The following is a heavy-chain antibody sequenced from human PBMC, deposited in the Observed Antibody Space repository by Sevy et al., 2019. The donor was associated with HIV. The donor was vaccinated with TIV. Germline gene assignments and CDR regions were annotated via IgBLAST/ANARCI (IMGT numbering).Heavy chain of an antibody. J-gene: IGHJ6*02. CDR2: IYYTGST. Sequence: SETLSLTCTVSGDSISTYYWSWIRQPPGKGLEWIGYIYYTGSTNYNPSLKSRVSISVDTSKNQFSLKLTSVTAAATAVYFCARGWGASAGTNYGLDVWGQGTTVTVSS. D-gene: IGHD6-13*01. CDR1: GDSISTYY. CDR3: ARGWGASAGTNYGLDV. V-gene: IGHV4-59*01.